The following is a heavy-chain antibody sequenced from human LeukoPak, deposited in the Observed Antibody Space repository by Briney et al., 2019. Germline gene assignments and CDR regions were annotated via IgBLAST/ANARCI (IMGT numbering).Heavy chain of an antibody. J-gene: IGHJ5*02. Sequence: ASVTVSCKASGYTFTSYDINWVRQATGQGLEWVGWMNPNSGNTGYAQKFQGRVTMTRNTSISTAYMELSSLRSEDTAVYYCARGERRTQKIDPWGQGTLVTVSS. CDR3: ARGERRTQKIDP. CDR1: GYTFTSYD. V-gene: IGHV1-8*01. CDR2: MNPNSGNT. D-gene: IGHD1-1*01.